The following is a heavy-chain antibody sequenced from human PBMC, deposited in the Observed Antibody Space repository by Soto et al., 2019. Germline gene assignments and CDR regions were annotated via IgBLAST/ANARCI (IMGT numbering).Heavy chain of an antibody. CDR2: IYYSGST. CDR1: GGSISSYY. CDR3: ARESPIPGDNWFDP. Sequence: SETLSLTCTVSGGSISSYYWSWIRQPPGKGLEWIGYIYYSGSTNYNPSLKSRVTISVDTSKNQFSLKLSSVTAADTAVYYCARESPIPGDNWFDPWGQGTLVTVS. J-gene: IGHJ5*02. V-gene: IGHV4-59*01.